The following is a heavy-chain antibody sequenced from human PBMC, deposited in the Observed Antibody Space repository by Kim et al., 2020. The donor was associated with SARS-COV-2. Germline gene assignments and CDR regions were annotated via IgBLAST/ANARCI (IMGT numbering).Heavy chain of an antibody. D-gene: IGHD3-10*01. CDR1: GYTFTSYG. CDR3: AGDRAFSVLLWFGELSGDY. V-gene: IGHV1-18*01. CDR2: ISAYNGNT. J-gene: IGHJ4*02. Sequence: ASVKVSCKASGYTFTSYGISWVRQAPGQGLEWMGWISAYNGNTNYAQKLQGRVTMTTDTSTSTAYMELRGLRSDDTAVYYCAGDRAFSVLLWFGELSGDYWGQGTLVTVSS.